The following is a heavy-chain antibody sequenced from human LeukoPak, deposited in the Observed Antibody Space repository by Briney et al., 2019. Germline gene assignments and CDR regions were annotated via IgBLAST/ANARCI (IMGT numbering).Heavy chain of an antibody. Sequence: PGGSLRLSCAASGFTLSGYGMHWVRQAPGKGLGWVASIHYDGSNEHYADSVKGRFTISRDNSKNTLYLQMNSLRPEDTAVYYCVKDPSDTDDYWGQGTLVTVSS. CDR3: VKDPSDTDDY. V-gene: IGHV3-30*02. CDR1: GFTLSGYG. J-gene: IGHJ4*02. D-gene: IGHD3-9*01. CDR2: IHYDGSNE.